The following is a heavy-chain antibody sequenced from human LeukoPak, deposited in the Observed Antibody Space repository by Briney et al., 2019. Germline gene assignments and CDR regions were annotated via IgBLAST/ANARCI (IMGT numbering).Heavy chain of an antibody. CDR1: GFTFSSYS. D-gene: IGHD6-13*01. CDR3: ARGGGSSWYSPIDY. J-gene: IGHJ4*02. Sequence: GGSLRLSCAASGFTFSSYSMNWVRQAPGKGLEWVSSISSSSSYIYYADSVKGRFTISRDNAKNSLYLQMNSLRAEDTAVYYRARGGGSSWYSPIDYWGQGTLVTVSS. V-gene: IGHV3-21*01. CDR2: ISSSSSYI.